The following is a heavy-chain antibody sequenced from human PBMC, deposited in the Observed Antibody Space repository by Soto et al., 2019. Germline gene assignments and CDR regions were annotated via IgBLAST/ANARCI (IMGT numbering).Heavy chain of an antibody. Sequence: EVQLLESGGGSLQPGGSLRLSCTASGFTFSNYAMSWVRQAPGKGLEWVSTFSSGGGGTYYADSVKGRFTISRDNSKNTLSLQMNSLRAEDTAVYYCTKANRYCSGANCFTFDYWGLGTLVTVSS. CDR3: TKANRYCSGANCFTFDY. CDR1: GFTFSNYA. CDR2: FSSGGGGT. D-gene: IGHD2-15*01. V-gene: IGHV3-23*01. J-gene: IGHJ4*02.